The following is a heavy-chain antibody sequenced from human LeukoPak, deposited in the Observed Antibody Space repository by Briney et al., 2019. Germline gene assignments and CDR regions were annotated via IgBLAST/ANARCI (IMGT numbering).Heavy chain of an antibody. D-gene: IGHD2-15*01. V-gene: IGHV3-23*01. CDR3: ANRDKEYYYYYGMDV. J-gene: IGHJ6*02. CDR2: ISGSGDST. CDR1: GFTFSSYA. Sequence: GGSLRLSCAASGFTFSSYAMSWVRQAPGKGLEWVSAISGSGDSTYYADSVKGRFTISRGNSKNTLYLQMNSLRAEDTAVYYCANRDKEYYYYYGMDVWGQGTTVTVSS.